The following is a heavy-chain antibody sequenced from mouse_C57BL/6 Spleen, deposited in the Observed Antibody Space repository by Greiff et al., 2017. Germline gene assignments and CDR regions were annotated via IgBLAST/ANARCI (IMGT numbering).Heavy chain of an antibody. CDR2: IYPGDGDT. CDR3: ASSIYYDYDDAMDY. V-gene: IGHV1-80*01. D-gene: IGHD2-4*01. Sequence: QVQLKESGAELVKPGASVKISCKASGYAFSSYWMNWVKQRPGKGLEWIGQIYPGDGDTNYNGKFKGKATLTADKSSSTAYMQLSSLTSEDSAVDFCASSIYYDYDDAMDYWGQGTSVTVSS. CDR1: GYAFSSYW. J-gene: IGHJ4*01.